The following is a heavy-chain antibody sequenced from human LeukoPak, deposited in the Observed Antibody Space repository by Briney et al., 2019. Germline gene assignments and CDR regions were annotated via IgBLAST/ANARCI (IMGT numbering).Heavy chain of an antibody. V-gene: IGHV3-9*01. CDR1: GFTFDDYA. CDR3: AKDGYKSYYYGMDV. CDR2: ISWNSGSI. Sequence: PGRSLRLSCAASGFTFDDYAMLWVRQAPGKGLEWVSGISWNSGSIGYADSVKGRFTISRDNAKNSLYLQMNSLRAEDTALYYCAKDGYKSYYYGMDVWGQGTTVTVSS. J-gene: IGHJ6*02. D-gene: IGHD5-24*01.